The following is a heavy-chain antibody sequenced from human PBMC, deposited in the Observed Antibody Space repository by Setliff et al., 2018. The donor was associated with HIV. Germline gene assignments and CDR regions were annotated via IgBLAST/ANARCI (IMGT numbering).Heavy chain of an antibody. J-gene: IGHJ5*01. CDR1: GGSFNEYY. Sequence: SETLSLTCAVYGGSFNEYYWNWIRQIPGKGLEWIGEINHSGSTNYNESLKRRLRISVDTSKNQFSLSLNSVTAADTGVYYCARAYRDNVWGSWRQISSWFDSWGQGNLVTVSS. CDR2: INHSGST. V-gene: IGHV4-34*01. D-gene: IGHD3-16*01. CDR3: ARAYRDNVWGSWRQISSWFDS.